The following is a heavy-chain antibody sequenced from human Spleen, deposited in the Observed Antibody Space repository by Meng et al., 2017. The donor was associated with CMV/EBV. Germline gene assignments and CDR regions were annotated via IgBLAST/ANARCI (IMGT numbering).Heavy chain of an antibody. D-gene: IGHD3-22*01. J-gene: IGHJ5*02. V-gene: IGHV1-2*02. CDR3: ASPSSGYLS. CDR1: GYPFTDYY. Sequence: ASVKVSCKASGYPFTDYYIHWVRQAPGQGLEWMGWINPNSGGTNFAQRFQGRVTMTSDTSISTAYMELSRLRSDDTAVYYCASPSSGYLSWGQGTLVTVSS. CDR2: INPNSGGT.